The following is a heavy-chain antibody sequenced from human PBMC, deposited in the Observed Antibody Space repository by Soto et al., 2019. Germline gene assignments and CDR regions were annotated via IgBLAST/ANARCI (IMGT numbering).Heavy chain of an antibody. Sequence: EVQLVESGGGLVQPGGSLRLSCAASGFTFSPFWMHWVRQVPGKGPVWVSRINSDGNSTSYADSVKGRITISRDNAKNTLYLQMNSLRADDTAVYYCARGSNHFDYWGQGTLVTVSS. D-gene: IGHD4-4*01. CDR3: ARGSNHFDY. J-gene: IGHJ4*02. CDR2: INSDGNST. CDR1: GFTFSPFW. V-gene: IGHV3-74*01.